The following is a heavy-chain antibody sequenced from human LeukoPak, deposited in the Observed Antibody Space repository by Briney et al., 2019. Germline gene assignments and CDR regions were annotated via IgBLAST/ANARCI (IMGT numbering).Heavy chain of an antibody. CDR2: IYYSGST. Sequence: KPSETLSLTCTVSGGSISSSSCYWGWIRQPPGKGLEWIGSIYYSGSTYYNPSLKSRVTISVDTSKNQFSLKLSSVTAADTAVYYCARPLTDYVWGSYRTGAFDIWGQGTMVTVSS. CDR3: ARPLTDYVWGSYRTGAFDI. J-gene: IGHJ3*02. V-gene: IGHV4-39*01. D-gene: IGHD3-16*02. CDR1: GGSISSSSCY.